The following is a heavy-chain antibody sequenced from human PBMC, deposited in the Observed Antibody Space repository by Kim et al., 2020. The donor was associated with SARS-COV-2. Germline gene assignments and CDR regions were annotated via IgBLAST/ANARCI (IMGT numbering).Heavy chain of an antibody. CDR1: GFTVSSNY. J-gene: IGHJ6*02. Sequence: GGSLRLSCAASGFTVSSNYMSWVRQAPGKGLEWVSVIYSGGSTYYADSVKGRFTISRDNSKNTLYLQMNSLRAEDTAVYYCARDLGIQPSYYYYGMDVWGQGTTVTVSS. CDR3: ARDLGIQPSYYYYGMDV. CDR2: IYSGGST. V-gene: IGHV3-66*01. D-gene: IGHD3-16*01.